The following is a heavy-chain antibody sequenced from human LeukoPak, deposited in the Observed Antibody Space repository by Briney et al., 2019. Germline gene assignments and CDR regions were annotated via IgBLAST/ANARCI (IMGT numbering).Heavy chain of an antibody. D-gene: IGHD1-26*01. CDR1: GGSFSGYY. J-gene: IGHJ4*02. V-gene: IGHV4-34*01. Sequence: KPSETLSLTCAVYGGSFSGYYWSWIRQPPGKGLEWIGEINHSGSTNYNPSLKSRVTISVDTSKNQFSLKLSSVTAADTAVYYCARSVKAIVGATIDYWGQGTLVTVFS. CDR2: INHSGST. CDR3: ARSVKAIVGATIDY.